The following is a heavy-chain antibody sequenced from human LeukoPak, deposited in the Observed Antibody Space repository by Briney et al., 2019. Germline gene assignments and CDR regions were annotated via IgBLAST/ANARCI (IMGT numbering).Heavy chain of an antibody. CDR3: ARDRVYDFWSGYYDYYYYYGMDV. CDR2: IKQDGSEK. V-gene: IGHV3-7*03. CDR1: GLTFSDYY. D-gene: IGHD3-3*01. J-gene: IGHJ6*02. Sequence: AGGSLRLSCAASGLTFSDYYMSWIRQAPGKGLEWVANIKQDGSEKYYVDSVKGRFTISRDNAKNSLYLQMNSLRAEDTAVYYCARDRVYDFWSGYYDYYYYYGMDVWGQGTTVTVSS.